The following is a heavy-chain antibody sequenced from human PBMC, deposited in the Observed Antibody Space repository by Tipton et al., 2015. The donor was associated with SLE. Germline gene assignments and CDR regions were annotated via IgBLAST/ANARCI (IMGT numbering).Heavy chain of an antibody. D-gene: IGHD3-3*01. Sequence: SLRLSCAASGFTFSDYYMSWIRQAPGKGLEWVSYISSSGSTIYYADSVKGRFTISRDNAKNSLYLQMNSLRAEDTAVYYRARYDFWSGYYHFDYWGQGTLVTVSS. V-gene: IGHV3-11*04. CDR1: GFTFSDYY. J-gene: IGHJ4*02. CDR3: ARYDFWSGYYHFDY. CDR2: ISSSGSTI.